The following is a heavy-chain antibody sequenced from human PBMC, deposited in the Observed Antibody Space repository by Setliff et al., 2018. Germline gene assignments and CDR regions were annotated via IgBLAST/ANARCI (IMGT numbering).Heavy chain of an antibody. J-gene: IGHJ4*02. V-gene: IGHV3-7*01. Sequence: GGSLRLSCAASGFTFSGYEINWVRQAPGKGLEWVANIKQDGSEKYYVDSVKGRFTISRDNAKNSLYLQMNSLRAEDTAVYYCARAFGSGWFWGQGTLVTVSS. CDR2: IKQDGSEK. D-gene: IGHD6-19*01. CDR1: GFTFSGYE. CDR3: ARAFGSGWF.